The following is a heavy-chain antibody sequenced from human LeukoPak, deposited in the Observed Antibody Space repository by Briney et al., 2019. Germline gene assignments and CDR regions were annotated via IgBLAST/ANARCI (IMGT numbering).Heavy chain of an antibody. CDR3: AKDIVLMMYANGFDY. V-gene: IGHV3-33*06. J-gene: IGHJ4*02. CDR1: GFTVSSNY. D-gene: IGHD2-8*01. Sequence: GGSLRLSCAASGFTVSSNYMSWVRQAPGKGLEWVAVIWYDGSNKYYADSVKGRFTVSRDNSKNTLFLQMNSLRAEDTAVYYCAKDIVLMMYANGFDYWGQGTLVTVSS. CDR2: IWYDGSNK.